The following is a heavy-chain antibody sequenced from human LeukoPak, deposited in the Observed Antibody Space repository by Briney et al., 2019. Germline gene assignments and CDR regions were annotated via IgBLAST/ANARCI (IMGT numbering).Heavy chain of an antibody. CDR3: TRVGYINEGIDY. CDR1: GFPFSSYW. Sequence: GGSLRLSCVAPGFPFSSYWMTWVRQAPGKGLEWVANIKQDGSKKSYVDSVKGRFTISRDNAKNSLYLQMNSLRAEDTAIYYCTRVGYINEGIDYWGQGTLVTVSS. J-gene: IGHJ4*02. V-gene: IGHV3-7*04. D-gene: IGHD4-11*01. CDR2: IKQDGSKK.